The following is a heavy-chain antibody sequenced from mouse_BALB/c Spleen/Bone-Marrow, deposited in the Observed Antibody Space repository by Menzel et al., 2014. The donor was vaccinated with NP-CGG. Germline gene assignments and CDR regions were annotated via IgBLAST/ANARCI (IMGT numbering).Heavy chain of an antibody. J-gene: IGHJ2*01. CDR3: ARGLYGNSGY. CDR2: IDPSDSYT. Sequence: VQLQQSGAELVKPGASVKLSRKASGYTFTSYWMHWVKQRPGQGLEWIGEIDPSDSYTNYNQKFKGKATLTVDKSSSTAYMQLSSLTSEGSAVYYCARGLYGNSGYWGQGTTLTVSS. CDR1: GYTFTSYW. D-gene: IGHD2-1*01. V-gene: IGHV1-69*02.